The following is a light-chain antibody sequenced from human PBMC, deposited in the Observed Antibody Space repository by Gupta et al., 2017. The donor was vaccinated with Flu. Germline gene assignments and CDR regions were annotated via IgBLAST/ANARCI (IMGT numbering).Light chain of an antibody. Sequence: NVGAGFDVHWYQQLPRKAPKLLIHDDTSRPSGVPDRFSGSKSGTSASLAITGLQAEDEADYYCQSYDNSISSWVFGGGTKLTVL. CDR1: NVGAGFD. CDR3: QSYDNSISSWV. V-gene: IGLV1-40*01. CDR2: DDT. J-gene: IGLJ3*02.